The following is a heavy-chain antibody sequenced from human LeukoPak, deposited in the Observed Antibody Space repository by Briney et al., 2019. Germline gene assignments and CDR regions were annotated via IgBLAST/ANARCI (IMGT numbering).Heavy chain of an antibody. J-gene: IGHJ4*02. CDR2: ISGSGGTT. D-gene: IGHD3-16*01. Sequence: GGSLRLSCAASGFTFDDYAMSWVRQAPGKGLEWVSAISGSGGTTYYADSVKGRFTISRDNSKNTLYLQMNSLRAEDTAVYYCARDGGGSYYDYWGQGTLVTVSS. CDR1: GFTFDDYA. V-gene: IGHV3-23*01. CDR3: ARDGGGSYYDY.